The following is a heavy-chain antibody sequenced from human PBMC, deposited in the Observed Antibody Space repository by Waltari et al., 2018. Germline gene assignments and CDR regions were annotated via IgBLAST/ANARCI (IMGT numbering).Heavy chain of an antibody. D-gene: IGHD3-10*01. Sequence: QVELVESGGGVAQPGSSLRLPCAAPGFTFRVYAMPLVRQAPGKGLEWVAVVSFDGSNQYYADSVKGRFTISRDNSKNTLYLQMNSLITEDTAVYYCARDSWSGNYPDWDFWGQGTLVTVSS. CDR1: GFTFRVYA. CDR3: ARDSWSGNYPDWDF. J-gene: IGHJ4*02. V-gene: IGHV3-30*04. CDR2: VSFDGSNQ.